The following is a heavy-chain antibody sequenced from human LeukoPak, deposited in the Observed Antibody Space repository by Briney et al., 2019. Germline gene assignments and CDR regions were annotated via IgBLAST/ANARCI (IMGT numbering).Heavy chain of an antibody. D-gene: IGHD7-27*01. CDR2: ISTSGGST. CDR1: GFTFSGHA. J-gene: IGHJ4*02. CDR3: AKDRPGEAWFDY. V-gene: IGHV3-23*01. Sequence: QPGGSLRLSCAASGFTFSGHAMSWVCQAPGKGLEWVSGISTSGGSTYYGNSVKGRFAISRDNSKNMVYLQMNSLRAEDTAVYYCAKDRPGEAWFDYWGQGTLVTVSS.